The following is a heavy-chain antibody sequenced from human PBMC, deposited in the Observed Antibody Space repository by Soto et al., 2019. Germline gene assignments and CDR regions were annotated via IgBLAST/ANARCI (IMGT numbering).Heavy chain of an antibody. V-gene: IGHV3-23*01. CDR3: AKDAIAGDGVWLAHD. J-gene: IGHJ1*01. Sequence: GGSLRLSCAASGFTFSSYAMIWIRQVPGRGLEWVSGLYGSGRGIHYSDSVKGRFTISRDNSAYSVYLQMNNLRVDDTAVYYCAKDAIAGDGVWLAHDWGQGTAVPVSS. D-gene: IGHD5-12*01. CDR1: GFTFSSYA. CDR2: LYGSGRGI.